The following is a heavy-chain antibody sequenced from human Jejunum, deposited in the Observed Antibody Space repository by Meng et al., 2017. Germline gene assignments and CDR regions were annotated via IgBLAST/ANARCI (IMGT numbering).Heavy chain of an antibody. D-gene: IGHD1-14*01. J-gene: IGHJ6*02. CDR1: GFTFSDYY. CDR3: ARDVRARQYGSYSYAMDV. Sequence: GGSLRLSCAASGFTFSDYYLAWFRQAPGKGLEWVSYISTSVGPTWDTRYAESVEGRFTISRDNARSSLHLQMNSLRADDTAVYFCARDVRARQYGSYSYAMDVWGQGTTVTVSS. CDR2: ISTSVGPTWDT. V-gene: IGHV3-11*04.